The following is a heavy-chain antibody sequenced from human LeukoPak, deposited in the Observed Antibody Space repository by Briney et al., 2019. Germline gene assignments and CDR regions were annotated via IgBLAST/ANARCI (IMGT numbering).Heavy chain of an antibody. V-gene: IGHV3-74*01. CDR2: IKSDGSST. J-gene: IGHJ3*02. D-gene: IGHD6-13*01. Sequence: GGSLRLSCAASGFTFSISWMHWFRQAPGRGLVWVSRIKSDGSSTTYADSVKGRFTISRDNAKNTLYLQMNSLRAEDTAVYYCARDQYSSTWYRGAFDIWGQGTMVAVSS. CDR3: ARDQYSSTWYRGAFDI. CDR1: GFTFSISW.